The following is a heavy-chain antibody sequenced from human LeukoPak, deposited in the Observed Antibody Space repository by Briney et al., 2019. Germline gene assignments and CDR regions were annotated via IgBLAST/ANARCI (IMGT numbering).Heavy chain of an antibody. Sequence: SETLSLTCTVSGGSISSSSYYWGWIRQPPGKGLEWIGSIYYTGKTYNNPSPKSRVTISVDTSKNQFSLKLSSVTAADAAVYYCASDSGCSSRGYYFDHWGQGTLVTVSS. CDR2: IYYTGKT. D-gene: IGHD6-19*01. V-gene: IGHV4-39*01. CDR1: GGSISSSSYY. CDR3: ASDSGCSSRGYYFDH. J-gene: IGHJ4*02.